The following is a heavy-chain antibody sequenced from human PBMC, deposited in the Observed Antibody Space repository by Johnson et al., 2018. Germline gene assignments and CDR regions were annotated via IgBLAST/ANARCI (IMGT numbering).Heavy chain of an antibody. CDR1: GFTFTSSW. V-gene: IGHV3-74*01. CDR3: VRYLGYCTNGVCFDF. Sequence: VQLQESGGGLVQPGGSLRLSCGASGFTFTSSWMPWVRQRPGKGLMWVSRISSNGDTRYAEFVEGLFTITRDNAKNTLYMQLSSLTAEDTAVYFCVRYLGYCTNGVCFDFWGQGTLVTVSS. CDR2: ISSNGDT. D-gene: IGHD2-8*01. J-gene: IGHJ4*02.